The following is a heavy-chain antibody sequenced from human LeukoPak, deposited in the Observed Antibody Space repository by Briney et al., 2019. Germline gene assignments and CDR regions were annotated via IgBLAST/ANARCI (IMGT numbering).Heavy chain of an antibody. CDR3: ARVSYYYGSGSYRPTAVYYFDY. D-gene: IGHD3-10*01. CDR2: IRSKTDGGTT. CDR1: GFTFSNAW. V-gene: IGHV3-15*01. J-gene: IGHJ4*02. Sequence: PGGSLRLSCAASGFTFSNAWMSWVRQAPGKGLEWVGRIRSKTDGGTTDYAAPVKGRFTISRDESKNTLYLQMNSLKTEDTAVYYCARVSYYYGSGSYRPTAVYYFDYWGQGTLVTVSS.